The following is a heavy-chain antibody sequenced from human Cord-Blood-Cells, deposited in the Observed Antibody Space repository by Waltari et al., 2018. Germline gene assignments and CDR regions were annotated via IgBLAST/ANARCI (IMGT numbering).Heavy chain of an antibody. CDR2: INPNSGGT. Sequence: QVQLVQSGAEVKKPGASVKVSCQASGYTFTGSYIHWVRQAPGQGLEWMGWINPNSGGTNYAQKFQGWVTMTRDTSISTAYMELSRLRSDDTAVYYCARARRFSSFFIDYWGQGTLVTVSS. CDR1: GYTFTGSY. V-gene: IGHV1-2*04. CDR3: ARARRFSSFFIDY. J-gene: IGHJ4*02. D-gene: IGHD3-3*01.